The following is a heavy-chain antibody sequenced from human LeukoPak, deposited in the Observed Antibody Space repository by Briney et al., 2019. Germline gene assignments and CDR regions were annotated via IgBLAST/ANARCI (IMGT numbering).Heavy chain of an antibody. Sequence: ASVKVSCKASGYTFTSYDINWVRQATGQGLEWMGWMNLNSGNTGYAQKFQGRVTMTRNTSISTAYMELSSPRSEDTAVYYCARDGGWYQLLRRYNWFDPWGQRTLVTVSS. CDR2: MNLNSGNT. V-gene: IGHV1-8*01. CDR3: ARDGGWYQLLRRYNWFDP. D-gene: IGHD2-2*01. CDR1: GYTFTSYD. J-gene: IGHJ5*02.